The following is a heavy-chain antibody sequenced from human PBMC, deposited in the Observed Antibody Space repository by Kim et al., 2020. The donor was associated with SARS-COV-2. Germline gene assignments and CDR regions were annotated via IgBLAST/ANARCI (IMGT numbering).Heavy chain of an antibody. CDR1: GDTFTAYF. CDR3: ARGPSPAEQQDVFDI. D-gene: IGHD6-25*01. CDR2: IIPNSGGT. V-gene: IGHV1-2*02. J-gene: IGHJ3*02. Sequence: ASVKVSCKASGDTFTAYFIHWVRQAPGQGPEWMGWIIPNSGGTNYAQNFQGRVTMTRDTSIITVYMELSRLRSDDTAVYYCARGPSPAEQQDVFDIWGHGTMVTVSS.